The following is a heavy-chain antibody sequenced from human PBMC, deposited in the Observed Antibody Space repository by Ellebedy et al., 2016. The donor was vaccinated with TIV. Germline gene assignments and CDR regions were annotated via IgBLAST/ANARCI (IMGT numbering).Heavy chain of an antibody. Sequence: PGGSLRLSCKGSGYSFTNYWISWVRQMPGKGLEWMGRIDPSDSYTNYSPSFQGHVTVPADKPISTAYLQWSSLKASDTAMYYCAILTVGATTNLDYWGQGTLVTVSS. J-gene: IGHJ4*02. CDR3: AILTVGATTNLDY. V-gene: IGHV5-10-1*01. D-gene: IGHD1-26*01. CDR1: GYSFTNYW. CDR2: IDPSDSYT.